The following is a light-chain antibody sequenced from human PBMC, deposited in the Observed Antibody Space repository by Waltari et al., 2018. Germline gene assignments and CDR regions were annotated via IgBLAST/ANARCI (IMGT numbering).Light chain of an antibody. Sequence: EIVLTQSPATLSLSPGDTATLSCRASQSVGSYLAWYQQKPGQPPRLLIYDASNRATGVQVRFRGSGSGTEFTLTISSLEAEDFAVYYCQQRSNWTPHTFGQGARLEIK. V-gene: IGKV3-11*01. J-gene: IGKJ2*01. CDR2: DAS. CDR3: QQRSNWTPHT. CDR1: QSVGSY.